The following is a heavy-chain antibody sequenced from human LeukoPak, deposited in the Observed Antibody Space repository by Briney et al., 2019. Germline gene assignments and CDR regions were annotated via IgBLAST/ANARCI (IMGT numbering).Heavy chain of an antibody. CDR3: AKLPWQWLAPCDY. J-gene: IGHJ4*02. V-gene: IGHV3-23*01. CDR1: GFNFNTYG. D-gene: IGHD6-19*01. CDR2: ISSSGGST. Sequence: GGSLRLSCEASGFNFNTYGMSWVRQALGKGLEWVSAISSSGGSTFYSDSVRGRFIISRDNSKNTLYLQMNSLRAEDTALYYCAKLPWQWLAPCDYWGQGTLVTVSS.